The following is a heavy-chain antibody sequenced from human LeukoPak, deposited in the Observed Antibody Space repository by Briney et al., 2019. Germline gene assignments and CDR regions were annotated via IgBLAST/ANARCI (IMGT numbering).Heavy chain of an antibody. CDR3: ARLGPVDTAMVSFDY. D-gene: IGHD5-18*01. CDR1: GGSISSSGYY. J-gene: IGHJ4*02. Sequence: PSETLSLTCTVSGGSISSSGYYWGWIRQPPGKGLEWIGSIYYSGSTYYNPSLKSRVTISVDTSKNQFSLKLSSVTAADTAVYYCARLGPVDTAMVSFDYWGQGTLVTVSS. CDR2: IYYSGST. V-gene: IGHV4-39*07.